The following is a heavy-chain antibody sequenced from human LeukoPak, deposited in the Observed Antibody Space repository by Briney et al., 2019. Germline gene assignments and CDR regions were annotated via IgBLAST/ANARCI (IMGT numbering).Heavy chain of an antibody. CDR1: GFTFSSYW. V-gene: IGHV3-7*01. J-gene: IGHJ4*02. Sequence: GGSLRLSCAASGFTFSSYWMSWVRQAPGKGLEWVANIRQDGSGKNYVDSVKGRFTISRDNAKNSLYLQMNSLRAEDTAVYYCARGSGGIDYWGQGTLVTVSS. CDR3: ARGSGGIDY. D-gene: IGHD4-23*01. CDR2: IRQDGSGK.